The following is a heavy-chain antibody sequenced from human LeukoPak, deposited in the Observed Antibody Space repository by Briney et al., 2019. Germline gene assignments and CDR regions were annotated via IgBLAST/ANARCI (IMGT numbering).Heavy chain of an antibody. CDR3: ARSSPDRYYFDC. V-gene: IGHV3-33*01. D-gene: IGHD1-14*01. J-gene: IGHJ4*02. CDR1: GFTFSSYG. CDR2: IWYDGSNK. Sequence: PGGSLRLSCAASGFTFSSYGMHWVRQAPGKGLEWVAVIWYDGSNKYYADSVKGRFTISRDNSKNTLYLQMNSLRAEDTAVYYCARSSPDRYYFDCWGQGTLVTVSS.